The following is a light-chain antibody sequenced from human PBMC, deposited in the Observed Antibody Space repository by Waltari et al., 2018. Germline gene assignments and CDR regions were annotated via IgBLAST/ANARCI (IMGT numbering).Light chain of an antibody. Sequence: QSALTQPRSVSGSPGQSVTISCTGTSSDVGGSNYVSWYQPHPGKAPKPMIYDVSKRPSGVPDRFSGSKSGNTASPTISGLQAEDEADYYCCSYAGSYVFGSGTKVTVL. CDR3: CSYAGSYV. CDR1: SSDVGGSNY. J-gene: IGLJ6*01. CDR2: DVS. V-gene: IGLV2-11*01.